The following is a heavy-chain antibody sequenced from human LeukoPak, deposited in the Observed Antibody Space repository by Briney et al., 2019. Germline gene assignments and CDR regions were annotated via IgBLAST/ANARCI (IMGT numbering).Heavy chain of an antibody. D-gene: IGHD6-13*01. V-gene: IGHV1-46*01. J-gene: IGHJ5*02. CDR2: IDPRGGST. Sequence: ASVKVSCKASGYTFTNYYMHWVRQAPGQGLEWMGVIDPRGGSTTYAQKVQGRFTMTRDTSTSTVYMELRSLNSEDTAVYCCARSHSSWYCFDPWGQGTLVTVSS. CDR3: ARSHSSWYCFDP. CDR1: GYTFTNYY.